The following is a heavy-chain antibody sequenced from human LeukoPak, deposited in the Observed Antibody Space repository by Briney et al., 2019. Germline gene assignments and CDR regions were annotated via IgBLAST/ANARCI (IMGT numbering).Heavy chain of an antibody. CDR1: GGSFSGYY. CDR3: ARRRVVVAARYNWFDP. V-gene: IGHV4-34*01. CDR2: INHSGST. J-gene: IGHJ5*02. D-gene: IGHD2-15*01. Sequence: PSETLSLTCAVYGGSFSGYYWSWIRQPPGKGLEWIGEINHSGSTNYNPSLKSRVTISVGTSKNQFSLKLSSVTAADTAVYYCARRRVVVAARYNWFDPWGQGTLVTVSS.